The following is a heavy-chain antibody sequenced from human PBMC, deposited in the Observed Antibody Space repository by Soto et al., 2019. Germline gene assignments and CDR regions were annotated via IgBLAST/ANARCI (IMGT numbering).Heavy chain of an antibody. CDR2: IIPIFGTA. CDR1: GGTFSSYA. CDR3: ARDLPYPYCGGDCYQANYGMDV. V-gene: IGHV1-69*13. J-gene: IGHJ6*02. D-gene: IGHD2-21*02. Sequence: SVKVSCKASGGTFSSYAISWVRQAPGQGLEWMGGIIPIFGTANYAQKFQGRVTITADESTSTAYMELSSLRSEDTAVYYCARDLPYPYCGGDCYQANYGMDVWGQ.